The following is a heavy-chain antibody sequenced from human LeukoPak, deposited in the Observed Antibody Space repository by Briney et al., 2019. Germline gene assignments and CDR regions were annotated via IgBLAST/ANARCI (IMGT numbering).Heavy chain of an antibody. CDR1: GPSISSHS. D-gene: IGHD7-27*01. V-gene: IGHV4-59*11. CDR3: ARDNWGSLDY. CDR2: DSNNGNI. J-gene: IGHJ4*02. Sequence: SETLSLTCTVSGPSISSHSWGWVRQPPGKGLEWIGYDSNNGNINYNPALKSRVTISVDTSKRQFSLKLRSVTAADTAVYYCARDNWGSLDYWGQGTLVTVSS.